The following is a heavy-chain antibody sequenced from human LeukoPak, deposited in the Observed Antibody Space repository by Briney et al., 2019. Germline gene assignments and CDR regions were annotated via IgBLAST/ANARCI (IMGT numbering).Heavy chain of an antibody. CDR1: GGSFRSTTYY. J-gene: IGHJ6*03. CDR3: ARLYWDYYYYMDV. Sequence: SETLSLTCTVSGGSFRSTTYYWGWIRQPPGKGLEWIGTIYYSGSTYYNASLESRVTMSVDTSKNQFSLKLSSVTAADTAVYYCARLYWDYYYYMDVWGKGTTVTVSS. D-gene: IGHD2-8*02. CDR2: IYYSGST. V-gene: IGHV4-39*01.